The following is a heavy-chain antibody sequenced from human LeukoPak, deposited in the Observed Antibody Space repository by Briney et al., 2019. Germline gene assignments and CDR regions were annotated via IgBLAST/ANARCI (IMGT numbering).Heavy chain of an antibody. V-gene: IGHV4-4*07. CDR1: GGSISSYY. CDR2: IYTSGST. D-gene: IGHD7-27*01. Sequence: PSETLSLTCTVSGGSISSYYWSWIRQPAGKGLEWIGRIYTSGSTNYNPSLKSRVTMSVDTSKNQFSLKLRSATAADTAVYYCARGYNWGSPTRNFYYLDVWGKGTTVTVSS. J-gene: IGHJ6*03. CDR3: ARGYNWGSPTRNFYYLDV.